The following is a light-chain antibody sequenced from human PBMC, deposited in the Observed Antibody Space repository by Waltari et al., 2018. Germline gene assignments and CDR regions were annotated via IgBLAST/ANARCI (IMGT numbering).Light chain of an antibody. J-gene: IGLJ2*01. V-gene: IGLV1-44*01. CDR2: SND. Sequence: QSVLTQPPSASGTPGQRVTISCSGSSSTLGTTPVNWYQQLPGAAPKLLLYSNDQRPSGVPDRFSGSKSGTSASLGISGLQSEDEADYYCATWDDSLNGQLFGGGTKLTVL. CDR3: ATWDDSLNGQL. CDR1: SSTLGTTP.